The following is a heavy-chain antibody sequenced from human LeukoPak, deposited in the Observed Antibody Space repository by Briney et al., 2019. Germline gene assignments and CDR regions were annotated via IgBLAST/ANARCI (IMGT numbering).Heavy chain of an antibody. CDR1: GFSFSNYD. V-gene: IGHV3-23*01. Sequence: RAGGSLRLSCAASGFSFSNYDMTWVRQAPGKGLDWVSTLSDSGGSTYYADSVKGRFTISRGNSKNTLYLQMSSLRAEDTAIYFCAKRLYYGSGPLDIWGQGTMVTVSS. D-gene: IGHD3-10*01. CDR2: LSDSGGST. CDR3: AKRLYYGSGPLDI. J-gene: IGHJ3*02.